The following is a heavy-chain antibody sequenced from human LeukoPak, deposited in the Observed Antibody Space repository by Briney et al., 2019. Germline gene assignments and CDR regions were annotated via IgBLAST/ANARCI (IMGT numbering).Heavy chain of an antibody. CDR2: ISSSGSTI. J-gene: IGHJ4*02. CDR3: AKKSYYDFWKDHYRPHFDQ. V-gene: IGHV3-11*01. Sequence: GGSLRLSCAASGFTFSDYYMSWIRQAPGKGLEWVSYISSSGSTIYYADSVKGRFTISRDSSKNTLYLQMNSLRPEDTAVYYCAKKSYYDFWKDHYRPHFDQWGQGTLVTVSS. CDR1: GFTFSDYY. D-gene: IGHD3-3*01.